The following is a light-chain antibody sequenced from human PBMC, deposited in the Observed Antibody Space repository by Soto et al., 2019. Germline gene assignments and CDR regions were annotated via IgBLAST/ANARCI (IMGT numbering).Light chain of an antibody. V-gene: IGKV3-15*01. CDR3: QQYNNWPSWT. Sequence: EIVMTQSPATLSVSPGERATLSCRASQSVSSNLAWYQQKPCQAHRLLIYGASTRATGIPARFSGSGSGTEFTLTISSLQSEDFAVYYCQQYNNWPSWTFGQGTKVDIK. CDR2: GAS. CDR1: QSVSSN. J-gene: IGKJ1*01.